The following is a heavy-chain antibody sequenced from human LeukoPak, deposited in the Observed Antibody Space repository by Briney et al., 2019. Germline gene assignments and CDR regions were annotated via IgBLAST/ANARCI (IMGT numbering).Heavy chain of an antibody. J-gene: IGHJ3*02. Sequence: SETLSLTCTVSGGSISSGDYYWSWIRQPPGKGPEWIGYIYYSGSTYYNPSLKSRVTISVDTSKNQFSLKLSSVTAADTAVYYCAREVVVVPAATIFRDAFDIWGQGTMVTVSS. CDR1: GGSISSGDYY. CDR2: IYYSGST. D-gene: IGHD2-2*01. CDR3: AREVVVVPAATIFRDAFDI. V-gene: IGHV4-30-4*08.